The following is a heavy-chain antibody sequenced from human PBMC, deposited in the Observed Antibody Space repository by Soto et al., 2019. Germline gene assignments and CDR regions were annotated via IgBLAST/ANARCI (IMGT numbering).Heavy chain of an antibody. V-gene: IGHV3-23*01. CDR2: VSGSGGTT. Sequence: EVQLLDSGGGLVQHGGSLRLSCAASGFTFSSSAMSWVRQAPGKGLEWVSAVSGSGGTTYYADSVRGRFTISRDNSKNTLYLQMNSLRAEDTAIYFCARCTVDTIVTSGWCHYLDPWGQGTLVTVSS. CDR1: GFTFSSSA. D-gene: IGHD6-19*01. J-gene: IGHJ5*02. CDR3: ARCTVDTIVTSGWCHYLDP.